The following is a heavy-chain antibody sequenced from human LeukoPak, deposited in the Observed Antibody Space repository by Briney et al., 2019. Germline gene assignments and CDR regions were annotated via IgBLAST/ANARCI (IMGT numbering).Heavy chain of an antibody. CDR2: VNRDGSET. CDR1: GFTFNNVW. J-gene: IGHJ6*02. Sequence: GGSLRLSCAASGFTFNNVWMNWVRQAPGRGPEWVANVNRDGSETYYLDSVKGRFTISKDNAKNSLYLQMNSLRAEDTALYHCARNNGMDVWGQGTTVIVSS. V-gene: IGHV3-7*03. CDR3: ARNNGMDV.